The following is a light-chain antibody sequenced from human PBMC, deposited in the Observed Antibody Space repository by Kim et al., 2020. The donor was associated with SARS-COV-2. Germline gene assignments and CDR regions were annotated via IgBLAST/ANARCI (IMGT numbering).Light chain of an antibody. V-gene: IGLV3-1*01. CDR1: KLGDRY. CDR3: QAWDSSTAI. Sequence: VSQGQTASITCCGDKLGDRYCRWYQQKPGQSPILVIYKDSKRPSGIPDRFSGSNSGNTATLTISGTQTADEADYYCQAWDSSTAIFGGGTKVTVL. CDR2: KDS. J-gene: IGLJ2*01.